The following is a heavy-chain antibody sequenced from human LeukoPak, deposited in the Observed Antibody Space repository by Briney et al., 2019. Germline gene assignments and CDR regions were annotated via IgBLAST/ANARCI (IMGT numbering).Heavy chain of an antibody. CDR1: GGSISSYY. CDR2: IYTSGST. D-gene: IGHD1-1*01. Sequence: SETLSLTCTVSGGSISSYYWSWIRQPAGKGLEWIGRIYTSGSTNYNPSPKSRVTMSVDTSKNQFSLKLSSVTAADTAVYYCARDLLEGPYYYYGMDVWGQGTTVTVSS. J-gene: IGHJ6*02. V-gene: IGHV4-4*07. CDR3: ARDLLEGPYYYYGMDV.